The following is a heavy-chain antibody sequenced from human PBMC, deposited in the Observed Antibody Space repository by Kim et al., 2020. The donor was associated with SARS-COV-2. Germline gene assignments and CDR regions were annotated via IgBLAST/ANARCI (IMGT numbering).Heavy chain of an antibody. V-gene: IGHV3-15*01. J-gene: IGHJ4*02. CDR2: T. Sequence: TDYAAPVKGRFTISRDDSKNTLYLQMNSLKTEDTAVYYCTTDGGVATIDYWGQGTLVTVSS. CDR3: TTDGGVATIDY. D-gene: IGHD5-12*01.